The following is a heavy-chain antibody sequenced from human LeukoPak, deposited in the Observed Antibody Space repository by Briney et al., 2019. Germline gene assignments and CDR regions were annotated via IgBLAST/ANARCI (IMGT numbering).Heavy chain of an antibody. CDR1: GYTFTSYD. CDR2: MNPNSGNT. D-gene: IGHD2-2*01. CDR3: ATVASLAPIPAADYYFDY. J-gene: IGHJ4*02. Sequence: ASVKVSCKASGYTFTSYDINWVRQATGQGLEWMGWMNPNSGNTGYAQKFQGRVTMTEDTSTDTAYMELSSLRSEDTAVSYCATVASLAPIPAADYYFDYWGQGTLVTVSS. V-gene: IGHV1-8*01.